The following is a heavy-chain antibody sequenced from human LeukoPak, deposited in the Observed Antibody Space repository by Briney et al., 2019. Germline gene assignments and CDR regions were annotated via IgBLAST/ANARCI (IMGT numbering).Heavy chain of an antibody. J-gene: IGHJ4*02. CDR1: GGSIGSNY. Sequence: SETLSLTCTVSGGSIGSNYWTWIRQPPGKGLEYIGYIYYTGATNYNPSLKSRVTISVDTSKNQFSLKMTSVTAADTAVYFCAKYGNSGWVINNWGQGTLVTVSS. V-gene: IGHV4-59*08. CDR3: AKYGNSGWVINN. CDR2: IYYTGAT. D-gene: IGHD6-19*01.